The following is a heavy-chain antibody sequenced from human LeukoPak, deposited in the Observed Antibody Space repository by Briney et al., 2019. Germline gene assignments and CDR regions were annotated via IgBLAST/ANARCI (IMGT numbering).Heavy chain of an antibody. Sequence: GGSLRLSCAASGFTFSSYAMSWVRQAPGKGLEWVAVISYDGSNKYYADSVKGRFTISRDNSKNTLYLQMNSLRAEGTAVYYCARGVVLGYWGQGTLVTVSS. CDR1: GFTFSSYA. CDR3: ARGVVLGY. CDR2: ISYDGSNK. D-gene: IGHD2-15*01. J-gene: IGHJ4*02. V-gene: IGHV3-30-3*01.